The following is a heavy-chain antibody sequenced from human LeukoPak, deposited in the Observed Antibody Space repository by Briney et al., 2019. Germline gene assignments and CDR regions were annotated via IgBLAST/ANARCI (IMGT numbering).Heavy chain of an antibody. D-gene: IGHD6-13*01. V-gene: IGHV3-23*01. J-gene: IGHJ4*02. Sequence: PGGSLRFSCAASGFTFSSYAMSWVRQAPGKGLDWVSAISGSGTTTYYADSVKGRFTISRDISKNTLYLQMNSLRAEDTAVYYCAKPLSAASGTDFHYWGQGTLVTVSS. CDR2: ISGSGTTT. CDR1: GFTFSSYA. CDR3: AKPLSAASGTDFHY.